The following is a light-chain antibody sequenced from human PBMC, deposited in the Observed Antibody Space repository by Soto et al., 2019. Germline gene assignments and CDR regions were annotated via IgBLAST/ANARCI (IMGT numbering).Light chain of an antibody. CDR2: AAS. CDR3: QQTYSAPPYT. V-gene: IGKV1-39*01. CDR1: QIISTY. J-gene: IGKJ2*01. Sequence: DIQMTQSPSSLSASVGDRVTITCRSSQIISTYLNWYQQRPGKAPNLLIYAASNLQSGVPSRFSGSGSGTDFTLTISSLQPEDFATYYCQQTYSAPPYTFGQGTKVEAK.